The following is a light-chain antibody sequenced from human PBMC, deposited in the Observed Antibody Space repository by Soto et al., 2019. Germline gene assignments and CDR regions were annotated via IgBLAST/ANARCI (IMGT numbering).Light chain of an antibody. J-gene: IGKJ1*01. V-gene: IGKV1-9*01. CDR1: QGISSY. Sequence: DIQLTQSPSFLSASVGDSVTITCRASQGISSYLAWYQQKPGKAPKLLIYAASTLQSGVPSRFSGSGSGTEFTRTISSLQPEDFATYYCQQRNSYPRTFGQGTKVEIK. CDR3: QQRNSYPRT. CDR2: AAS.